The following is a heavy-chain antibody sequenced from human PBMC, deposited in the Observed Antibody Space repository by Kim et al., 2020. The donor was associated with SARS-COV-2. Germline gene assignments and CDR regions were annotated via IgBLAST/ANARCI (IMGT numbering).Heavy chain of an antibody. V-gene: IGHV3-7*04. CDR3: ARENAFNGIDG. J-gene: IGHJ4*02. Sequence: VTSVEARFTIARDNAKNALSLQMNCLRAEDTAVYYCARENAFNGIDGWGQGTLVTVSS. D-gene: IGHD1-26*01.